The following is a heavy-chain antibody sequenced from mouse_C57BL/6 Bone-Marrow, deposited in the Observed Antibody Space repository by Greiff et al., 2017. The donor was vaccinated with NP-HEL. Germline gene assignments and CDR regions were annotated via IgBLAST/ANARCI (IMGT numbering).Heavy chain of an antibody. D-gene: IGHD1-1*01. CDR3: TLYDYGSSYWYFEV. J-gene: IGHJ1*03. Sequence: VQLQQSGAELVRPGASVKLSCTASGFNIKDYYMHWVKQRPEQGLEWIGRLDPEDGDTEDAPKFQGKATMTADTSSNTAYLQLSSLTSEDTAVYYCTLYDYGSSYWYFEVWGTGTTVTVAS. CDR2: LDPEDGDT. CDR1: GFNIKDYY. V-gene: IGHV14-1*01.